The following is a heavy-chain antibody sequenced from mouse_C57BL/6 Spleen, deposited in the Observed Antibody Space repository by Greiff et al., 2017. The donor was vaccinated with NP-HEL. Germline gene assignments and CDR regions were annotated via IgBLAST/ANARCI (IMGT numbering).Heavy chain of an antibody. Sequence: EVKLMESGGGLVKPGGSLKLSCAASGFTFSDYGMHWVRQAPEKGLEWVAYISSGSSTIYYADTVKGRFTISRDNAKNTLFLQMTSLRSEDTAMYYCATYDYGVYWGQGTTLTVSS. J-gene: IGHJ2*01. V-gene: IGHV5-17*01. D-gene: IGHD2-4*01. CDR3: ATYDYGVY. CDR1: GFTFSDYG. CDR2: ISSGSSTI.